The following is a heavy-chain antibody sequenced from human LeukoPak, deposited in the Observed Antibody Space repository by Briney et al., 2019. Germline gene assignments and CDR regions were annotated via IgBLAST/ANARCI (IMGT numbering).Heavy chain of an antibody. CDR3: AESTGGPFDY. CDR1: GGSISSGGYY. D-gene: IGHD3-10*01. CDR2: IYYSGST. J-gene: IGHJ4*02. V-gene: IGHV4-31*03. Sequence: SETLSLTCTVSGGSISSGGYYWSWIRQHPGKGLEWIGYIYYSGSTYYNPSLKSRVTISVDTSKNQFSLKLSSVTAADTAVYYCAESTGGPFDYWGQGTLVTVSS.